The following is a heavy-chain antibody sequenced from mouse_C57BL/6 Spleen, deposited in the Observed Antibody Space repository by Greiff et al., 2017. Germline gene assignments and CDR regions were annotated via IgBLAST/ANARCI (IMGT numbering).Heavy chain of an antibody. CDR3: ARSNWEDDY. CDR1: GYTFTSYW. Sequence: QVQLQQPGAELVRPGTSVKLSCKASGYTFTSYWMHWVKQRPGQGLEWIGVIDPSDSYTNYNQKFKGKATLTVDTSSSTAYMQLSSLTSEDSAVYYCARSNWEDDYWGQGTTLTVSS. J-gene: IGHJ2*01. D-gene: IGHD4-1*01. V-gene: IGHV1-59*01. CDR2: IDPSDSYT.